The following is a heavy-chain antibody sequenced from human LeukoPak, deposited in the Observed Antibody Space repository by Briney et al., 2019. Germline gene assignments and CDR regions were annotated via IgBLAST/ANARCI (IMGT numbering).Heavy chain of an antibody. CDR3: ARETYYDILTGIRGVDP. Sequence: PSETLSLTCTVSGGSISSGGYYWSWIRQPPGKGLEWIGYIYHSGSTYYNPSLKSRVTISVDRSKNQFSLKLSSETAADTAVYYCARETYYDILTGIRGVDPWGQGTLVTVSS. D-gene: IGHD3-9*01. V-gene: IGHV4-30-2*01. CDR1: GGSISSGGYY. CDR2: IYHSGST. J-gene: IGHJ5*02.